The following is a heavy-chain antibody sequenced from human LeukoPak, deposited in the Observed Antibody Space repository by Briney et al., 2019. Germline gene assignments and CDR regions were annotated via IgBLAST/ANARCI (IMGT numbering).Heavy chain of an antibody. J-gene: IGHJ3*02. Sequence: GGSLRLSCAASGFTFSSYGMHWVRQVPGKGLEWVAFIRYDGSNKYYADSVKGRFTISRDNSKNTLYLQMNSLRAEDTAVYYCAKDTRNSSSWYGPFDAFDIWGQGTMVTVSS. D-gene: IGHD6-13*01. CDR3: AKDTRNSSSWYGPFDAFDI. V-gene: IGHV3-30*02. CDR1: GFTFSSYG. CDR2: IRYDGSNK.